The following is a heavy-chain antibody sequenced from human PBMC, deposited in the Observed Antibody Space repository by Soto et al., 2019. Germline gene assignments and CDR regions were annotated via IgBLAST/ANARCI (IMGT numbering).Heavy chain of an antibody. CDR3: ARDWATTVTTQPDY. CDR1: GYTFTSYG. Sequence: QVQLVQSGAEVKKPGASVKVSCKASGYTFTSYGISWVRQAPGQGLEWMGWISAYNGNTNYAQKLQGRVTMTTATSTSTAYMELRRLRSDDTAVYSCARDWATTVTTQPDYWGQGTLVTVSS. V-gene: IGHV1-18*01. J-gene: IGHJ4*02. D-gene: IGHD4-17*01. CDR2: ISAYNGNT.